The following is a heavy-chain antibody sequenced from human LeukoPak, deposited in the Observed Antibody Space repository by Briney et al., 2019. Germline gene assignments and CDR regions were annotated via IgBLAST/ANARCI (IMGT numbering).Heavy chain of an antibody. CDR3: AKERRYCSGGSCRYYFDY. V-gene: IGHV3-30*02. Sequence: GGSLRLSCAASGFTFSSYGMHWVRQAPGKGLEWVAFIRYDGSNKYYADSVKGRFTISRDNSKNTLYLQMNSLRAEDTAVYYCAKERRYCSGGSCRYYFDYWGQGTLVTVSS. D-gene: IGHD2-15*01. CDR1: GFTFSSYG. CDR2: IRYDGSNK. J-gene: IGHJ4*02.